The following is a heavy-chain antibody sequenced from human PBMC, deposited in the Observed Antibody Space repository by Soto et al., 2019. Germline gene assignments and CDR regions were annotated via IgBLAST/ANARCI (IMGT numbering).Heavy chain of an antibody. V-gene: IGHV1-2*02. CDR3: AGHGRDSGTFDALDV. D-gene: IGHD3-10*01. CDR2: IISKSKTQ. Sequence: SVNVSCKTCGYRPSHYRVHREQQVPVQGLEWLGWIISKSKTQKYPEKFRGRVTLTTDTSTNTFSLQLDKLTSDDTAVYYCAGHGRDSGTFDALDVWGQGTTVTGSS. J-gene: IGHJ6*02. CDR1: GYRPSHYR.